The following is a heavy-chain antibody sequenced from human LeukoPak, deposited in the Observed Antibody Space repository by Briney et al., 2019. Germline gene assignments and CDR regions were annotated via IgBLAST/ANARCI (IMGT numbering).Heavy chain of an antibody. CDR1: GGTFSSYA. D-gene: IGHD4-23*01. Sequence: SVKVSFKASGGTFSSYAISWVRQAPGQGLEWMGRIIPIFGTANYAQKFQGRVTITTDESTSTAYMELSSLRSEDTAVYYCARDAGGNSHYWGQGTLVTVSS. V-gene: IGHV1-69*05. J-gene: IGHJ4*02. CDR3: ARDAGGNSHY. CDR2: IIPIFGTA.